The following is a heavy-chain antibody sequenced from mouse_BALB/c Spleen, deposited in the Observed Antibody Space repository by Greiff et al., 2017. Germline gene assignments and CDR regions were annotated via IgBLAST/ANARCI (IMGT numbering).Heavy chain of an antibody. CDR3: ALVYYYGSSYAFAY. Sequence: QVHVKQSGAELVRPGASVKLSCKASGYSFTSYWMNWVKQRPGQGLEWIGMIHPSDSETRLNQKFKDKATLTVDKSSSTAYMQLSSPTSEDSAVYYCALVYYYGSSYAFAYWGQGTLVTVSA. D-gene: IGHD1-1*01. CDR2: IHPSDSET. CDR1: GYSFTSYW. J-gene: IGHJ3*01. V-gene: IGHV1-69*02.